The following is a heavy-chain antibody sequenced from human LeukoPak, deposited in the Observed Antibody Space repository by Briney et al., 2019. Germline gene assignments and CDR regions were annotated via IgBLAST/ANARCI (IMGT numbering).Heavy chain of an antibody. V-gene: IGHV1-18*01. CDR3: ARSHYGDCYDY. J-gene: IGHJ4*02. D-gene: IGHD4-17*01. Sequence: ASVKVSCKACGYTFTSYGLSWVRQAPGQGLEWMGWISAYNGNKNYAQKLQGRVTMTTDTSTSTAYMELRSLRSDDTAVYYCARSHYGDCYDYWGQGTLVTVSS. CDR1: GYTFTSYG. CDR2: ISAYNGNK.